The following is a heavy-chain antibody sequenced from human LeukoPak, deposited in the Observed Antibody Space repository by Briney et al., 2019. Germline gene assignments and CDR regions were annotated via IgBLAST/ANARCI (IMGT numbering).Heavy chain of an antibody. V-gene: IGHV4-34*01. CDR1: GGSFSGYY. D-gene: IGHD3-22*01. Sequence: SETLSLTCAVYGGSFSGYYWSWIRQPPGKGLEWIGEINHSGSTNYNPSLKSRVTISVDTSKNQFSLKLSSVTAADTAVYYCARDRGLWYDSSGYYFDYWGQGTLVTVSS. J-gene: IGHJ4*02. CDR3: ARDRGLWYDSSGYYFDY. CDR2: INHSGST.